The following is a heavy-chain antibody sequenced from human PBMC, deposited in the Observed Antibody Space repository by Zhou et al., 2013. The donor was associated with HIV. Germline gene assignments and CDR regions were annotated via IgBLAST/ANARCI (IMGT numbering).Heavy chain of an antibody. J-gene: IGHJ6*03. CDR1: GGTFSSYA. V-gene: IGHV1-69*05. D-gene: IGHD2-2*01. Sequence: QVQLVQSGAEVKKPGSSVKVSCKASGGTFSSYAISWVRQAPGQGLEWMGGIIPIFGTANYAQKFQGRVTITTDESTSTAYMELSSLRSEDTAVYYCARDGQVPAANSNSAYYYYMDVWGKGTTVTVSS. CDR2: IIPIFGTA. CDR3: ARDGQVPAANSNSAYYYYMDV.